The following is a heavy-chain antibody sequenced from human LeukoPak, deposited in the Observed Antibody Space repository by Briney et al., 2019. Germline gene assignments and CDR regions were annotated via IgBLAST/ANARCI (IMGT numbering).Heavy chain of an antibody. V-gene: IGHV4-59*01. CDR1: GGSTRSTS. CDR2: IYYSGST. Sequence: SETLSLTCTVSGGSTRSTSISSSSYLIGDIYYSGSTNYNPSLKSRVTISVDTSKNQFSLKLSSVTAADTAVYYCARGSLVGANNLSYYYYYYMDVWGKGTTVTISS. D-gene: IGHD1-26*01. J-gene: IGHJ6*03. CDR3: ARGSLVGANNLSYYYYYYMDV.